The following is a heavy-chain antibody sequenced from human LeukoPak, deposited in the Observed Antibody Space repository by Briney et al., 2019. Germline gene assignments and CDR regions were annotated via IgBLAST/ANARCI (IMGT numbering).Heavy chain of an antibody. V-gene: IGHV1-2*02. CDR3: ARDGDRYSSGWLHDY. CDR2: INPNSGGT. D-gene: IGHD6-19*01. J-gene: IGHJ4*02. CDR1: GYTFTGYY. Sequence: ASVKVSCKASGYTFTGYYMRGVRQAPGQGLEWMGWINPNSGGTNYAKKLQARVTMTRDTSISTAYMELSRLRSDDTAVYYCARDGDRYSSGWLHDYWGQGTLVTVSS.